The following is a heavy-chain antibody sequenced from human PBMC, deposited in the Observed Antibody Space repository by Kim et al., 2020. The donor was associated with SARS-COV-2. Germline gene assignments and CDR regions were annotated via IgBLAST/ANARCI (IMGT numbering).Heavy chain of an antibody. D-gene: IGHD5-18*01. V-gene: IGHV4-34*01. Sequence: SETLSLTCAVFGGSFSGYYWSWIRQPPGKGREWIGEINHSGSTNYNPSLKSRVTISVDTSKNQFSLKLSSVTAADTAVYYCARDSYGYLYAPFDPWGQGTLVTVSS. CDR2: INHSGST. CDR1: GGSFSGYY. CDR3: ARDSYGYLYAPFDP. J-gene: IGHJ5*02.